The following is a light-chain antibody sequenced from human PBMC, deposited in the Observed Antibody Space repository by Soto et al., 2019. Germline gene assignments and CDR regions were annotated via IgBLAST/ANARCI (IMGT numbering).Light chain of an antibody. Sequence: EIVMTQSPATLSVSPGERATLPCRASQSVSSNLAWYQQKPGQAPSLLLYGVSTRATGIPTRFSGSGSGTEFTLTISSLQSEDFAIYYCQQYNNWPRTFGPGTKVDFK. CDR1: QSVSSN. CDR3: QQYNNWPRT. V-gene: IGKV3D-15*01. J-gene: IGKJ3*01. CDR2: GVS.